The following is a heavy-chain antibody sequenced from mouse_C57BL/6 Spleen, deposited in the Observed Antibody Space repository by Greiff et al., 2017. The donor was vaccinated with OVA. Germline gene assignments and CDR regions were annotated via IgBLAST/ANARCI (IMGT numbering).Heavy chain of an antibody. D-gene: IGHD2-4*01. CDR2: IYPRSGNT. CDR3: ASPYDYDVWFAY. Sequence: QVQLQPSGAELARPGASVKLSCKASGYPFTSYGISWVKPRTGQGLEWIGEIYPRSGNTYYNEKFKGKATLTADKSSSTAYMELRSLTSEDSAVYFCASPYDYDVWFAYWGQGTLVTVSA. CDR1: GYPFTSYG. J-gene: IGHJ3*01. V-gene: IGHV1-81*01.